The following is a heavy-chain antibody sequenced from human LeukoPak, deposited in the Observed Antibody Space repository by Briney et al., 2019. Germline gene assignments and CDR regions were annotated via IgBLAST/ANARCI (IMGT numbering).Heavy chain of an antibody. Sequence: PSETLSLTCTVSGGSIRSNNYYWGWIRQPPGKGLEWIGSIYYSGSSYYNPSLRSRVTISVDTSKNHFSLKLSSVTAADTAVYYCARNRDGYNSFDYWGQGTLVTVSS. CDR2: IYYSGSS. CDR1: GGSIRSNNYY. V-gene: IGHV4-39*07. CDR3: ARNRDGYNSFDY. D-gene: IGHD5-24*01. J-gene: IGHJ4*02.